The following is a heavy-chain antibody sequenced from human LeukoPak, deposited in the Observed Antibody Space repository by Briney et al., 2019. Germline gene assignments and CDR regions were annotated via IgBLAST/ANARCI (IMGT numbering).Heavy chain of an antibody. CDR2: IDPSDSYT. CDR1: GYSSTSYW. V-gene: IGHV5-10-1*01. CDR3: ATRDPYYYGMDV. J-gene: IGHJ6*02. Sequence: GESLKISCKGSGYSSTSYWISWVRQMPGKGLEWMGRIDPSDSYTNYSPSFQGHVAISADKSISTAYLQWSSLKASDTAMYYCATRDPYYYGMDVWGQGTTVTVSS.